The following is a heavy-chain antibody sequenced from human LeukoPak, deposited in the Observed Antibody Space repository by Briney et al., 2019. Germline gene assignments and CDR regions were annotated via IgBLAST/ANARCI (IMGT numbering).Heavy chain of an antibody. CDR2: IYYSGST. D-gene: IGHD2-15*01. Sequence: SETLSLTCTVSGGSISSYYWSWIRQPPGKGLEWIGFIYYSGSTNYNPSLKSRVTISVDTSKNQFSLKLTSVTAADTAVYYCARDRGPDCSGGSCWDYSGQGTLVTVSS. J-gene: IGHJ4*02. CDR3: ARDRGPDCSGGSCWDY. V-gene: IGHV4-59*01. CDR1: GGSISSYY.